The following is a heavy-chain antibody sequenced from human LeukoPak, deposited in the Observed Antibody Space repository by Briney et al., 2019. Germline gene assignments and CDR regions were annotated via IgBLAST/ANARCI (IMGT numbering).Heavy chain of an antibody. CDR3: ARDLNDFWSGNNWFDP. CDR1: GGTLSSYI. D-gene: IGHD3-3*01. J-gene: IGHJ5*02. V-gene: IGHV1-69*04. CDR2: IIPILGIA. Sequence: SVKVSCKASGGTLSSYIISWVRQAPGQGLEWMGRIIPILGIANYAQKFQGRVTITADKSTSTAYMELSSVRSEDTAVYYCARDLNDFWSGNNWFDPWGQGTLVTVSS.